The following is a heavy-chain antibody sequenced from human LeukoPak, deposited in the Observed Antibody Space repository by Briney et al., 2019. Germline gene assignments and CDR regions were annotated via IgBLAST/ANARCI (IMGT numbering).Heavy chain of an antibody. D-gene: IGHD6-13*01. V-gene: IGHV4-59*01. CDR1: GGSISSYH. CDR3: AGSGGRSSSWYRFDY. Sequence: SETLSLTCTVSGGSISSYHWSWIRQPPGKGLEWIGYIYYSGSTNYNPSLKSRVTISVDTSKNQFSLKLSSVTAADTAVYYCAGSGGRSSSWYRFDYWGQGTLVTVSS. J-gene: IGHJ4*02. CDR2: IYYSGST.